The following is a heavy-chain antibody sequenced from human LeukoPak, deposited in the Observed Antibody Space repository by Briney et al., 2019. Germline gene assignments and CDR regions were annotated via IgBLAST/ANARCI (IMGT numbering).Heavy chain of an antibody. CDR2: IKQDGSEK. Sequence: GGSLRLSCAASGFTFSSYWMSWVRQAPGKGLEWVANIKQDGSEKYYVDSVKGRFTISRDNAKNSLYLQMNSLRAEDTAVYYCARGSGSYRYYFDYWGQGTLVTVSS. CDR1: GFTFSSYW. J-gene: IGHJ4*02. V-gene: IGHV3-7*01. D-gene: IGHD1-26*01. CDR3: ARGSGSYRYYFDY.